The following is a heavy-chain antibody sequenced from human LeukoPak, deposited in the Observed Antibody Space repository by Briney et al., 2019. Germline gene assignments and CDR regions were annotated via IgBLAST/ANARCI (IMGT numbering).Heavy chain of an antibody. V-gene: IGHV1-24*01. CDR1: GYTLTELS. J-gene: IGHJ4*02. CDR2: FDPEDGET. CDR3: ATAPSVYYSGGSCYEDY. D-gene: IGHD2-15*01. Sequence: ASVKVSCKVSGYTLTELSMHWVRQAPGKGLEWMGGFDPEDGETIYAQKFQGRVTMTEDTSTDTAYMELSSLRSEDTAVYYCATAPSVYYSGGSCYEDYWGQGTLVTVSS.